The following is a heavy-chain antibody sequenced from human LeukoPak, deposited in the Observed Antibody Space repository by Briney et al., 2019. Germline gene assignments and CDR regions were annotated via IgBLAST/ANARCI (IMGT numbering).Heavy chain of an antibody. CDR2: ISYDGSNK. D-gene: IGHD1-14*01. V-gene: IGHV3-30-3*01. CDR1: GFTFSSYA. Sequence: GGSLRLSCAASGFTFSSYAMHWVRQAPGKGLEWVAVISYDGSNKYYADSVKGRFTISRDNPKNTLYLQMNSLRAEDTAVYYCARDITTPHYYYYYGMDVWGQGTTVTVSS. CDR3: ARDITTPHYYYYYGMDV. J-gene: IGHJ6*02.